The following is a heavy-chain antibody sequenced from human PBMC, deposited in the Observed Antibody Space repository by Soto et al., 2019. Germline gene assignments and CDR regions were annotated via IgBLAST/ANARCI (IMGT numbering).Heavy chain of an antibody. Sequence: SVKLSCKPRGYPLSDYAISLVRQAPGQGFEWMGCISPYNGNANYTEKFQGRVSMTTDTSTATAYMELTSLTSDDTAIYYWARAISLIMAAPEYWGQGTLVTVSS. CDR3: ARAISLIMAAPEY. CDR1: GYPLSDYA. V-gene: IGHV1-18*04. J-gene: IGHJ4*02. CDR2: ISPYNGNA. D-gene: IGHD2-8*01.